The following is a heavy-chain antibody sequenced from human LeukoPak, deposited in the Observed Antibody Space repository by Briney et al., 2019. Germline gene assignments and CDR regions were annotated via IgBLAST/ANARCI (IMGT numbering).Heavy chain of an antibody. CDR1: GYTFTSYG. CDR2: ISAYNGNT. V-gene: IGHV1-18*01. Sequence: GASVKVSCEASGYTFTSYGISWVRQAPGQGLEWMGWISAYNGNTNYAQKLQGRVTMTTDTSTSTAYMELRSLRSDDTAVYYCARGGGAPCSSTCCYFLSWFDPWGQGTLVTVSS. J-gene: IGHJ5*02. D-gene: IGHD2-2*01. CDR3: ARGGGAPCSSTCCYFLSWFDP.